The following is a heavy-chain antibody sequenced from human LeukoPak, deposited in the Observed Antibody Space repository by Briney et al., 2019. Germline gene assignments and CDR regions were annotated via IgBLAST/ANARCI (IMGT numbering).Heavy chain of an antibody. CDR1: GGSFSGYY. D-gene: IGHD3-3*01. J-gene: IGHJ6*03. CDR2: INHSGST. Sequence: PSETLSLTCAVYGGSFSGYYWSWIRQPPGKGLEWIGEINHSGSTNYNPSLKSRVTISVDTSKNQFSLKLSSVTAADTAVYYCARAPEHDDFCSGYYTGIGPYYYMDVWGKGTTVTVSS. CDR3: ARAPEHDDFCSGYYTGIGPYYYMDV. V-gene: IGHV4-34*01.